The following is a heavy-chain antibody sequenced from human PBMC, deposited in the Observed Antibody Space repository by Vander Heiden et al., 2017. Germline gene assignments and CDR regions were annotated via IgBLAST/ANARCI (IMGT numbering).Heavy chain of an antibody. CDR2: LYWDDDK. V-gene: IGHV2-5*02. D-gene: IGHD6-19*01. Sequence: TGVKPTQTLTLTCSFSGFSLTTAAVTVAWIRQPPGKALEWLALLYWDDDKRYSPSLRSRLTITKDTSKNQVVLTMTNMDPVDTATYYCAKGWGTVAGDFFDYWGQGILVSVSS. J-gene: IGHJ4*02. CDR3: AKGWGTVAGDFFDY. CDR1: GFSLTTAAVT.